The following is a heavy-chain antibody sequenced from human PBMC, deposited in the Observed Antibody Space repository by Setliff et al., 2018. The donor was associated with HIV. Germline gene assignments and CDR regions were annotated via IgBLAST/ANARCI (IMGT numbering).Heavy chain of an antibody. CDR1: GGSISRGSYS. V-gene: IGHV4-39*02. J-gene: IGHJ4*02. D-gene: IGHD3-10*01. CDR3: AREPDYYGLSDTSDS. Sequence: SETLSLTCTVSGGSISRGSYSWGWIRQPPGKGLEWIGSISYTGITNYNPSLKSRVTISVDTSQNQFSLKLTSVTAADTAVYYCAREPDYYGLSDTSDSWGQGTLVTVSS. CDR2: ISYTGIT.